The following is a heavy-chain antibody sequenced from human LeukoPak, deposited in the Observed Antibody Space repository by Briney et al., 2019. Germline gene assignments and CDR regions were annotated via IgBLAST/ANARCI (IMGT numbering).Heavy chain of an antibody. V-gene: IGHV3-11*01. D-gene: IGHD6-13*01. CDR3: ARVSSSSWQIDY. Sequence: GGSLRPSCAASGFTFSDYYMSWIRRAPGKGLEWVSYISSSGSAIYYAASVKGRFTFSRDNAKNSLYLQMNSLRAEDTAVYYCARVSSSSWQIDYWGQGTLVTVYS. CDR1: GFTFSDYY. CDR2: ISSSGSAI. J-gene: IGHJ4*02.